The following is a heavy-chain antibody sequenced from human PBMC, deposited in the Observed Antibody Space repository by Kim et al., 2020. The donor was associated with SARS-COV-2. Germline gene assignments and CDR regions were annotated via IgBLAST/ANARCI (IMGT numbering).Heavy chain of an antibody. J-gene: IGHJ5*02. Sequence: SETLSLTCAVYGGSFSGYYWSWIRQPPGKGLEWIGEINHSGSTNYNPSLKSRVTISVDTSKNQFSLKLSSVTAADTAVYYCARRGGITMVRGMNWFDPWGQGTLVTVSS. V-gene: IGHV4-34*01. CDR1: GGSFSGYY. CDR3: ARRGGITMVRGMNWFDP. D-gene: IGHD3-10*01. CDR2: INHSGST.